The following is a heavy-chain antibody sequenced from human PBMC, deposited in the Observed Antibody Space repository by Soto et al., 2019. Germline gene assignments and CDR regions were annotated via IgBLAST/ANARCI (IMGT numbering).Heavy chain of an antibody. CDR3: ARDLWGEPQLRVGYYYYGMDV. D-gene: IGHD1-1*01. Sequence: SVKVSCKASGGTFSSYAISWVRQAPGQGLEWMGGIIPIFGTANYAQKFQGRVTITADKSTSTAYMELSSLRSEDTAVYYCARDLWGEPQLRVGYYYYGMDVWGQGXTVTVSS. J-gene: IGHJ6*02. V-gene: IGHV1-69*06. CDR1: GGTFSSYA. CDR2: IIPIFGTA.